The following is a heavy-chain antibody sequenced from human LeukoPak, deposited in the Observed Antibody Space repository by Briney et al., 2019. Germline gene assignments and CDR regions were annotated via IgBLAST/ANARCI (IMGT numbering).Heavy chain of an antibody. D-gene: IGHD4/OR15-4a*01. CDR2: IDNDGRDT. Sequence: GGSLRLSCAASGVTFSCYAMSWVRQAPGKGLVWVSRIDNDGRDTIYADSVKGRFTISRDNAKNTLYLEMSNLRAEDTAVYFCSKGGPNHAVDFWGQGTMVTVSS. J-gene: IGHJ3*01. CDR3: SKGGPNHAVDF. V-gene: IGHV3-74*01. CDR1: GVTFSCYA.